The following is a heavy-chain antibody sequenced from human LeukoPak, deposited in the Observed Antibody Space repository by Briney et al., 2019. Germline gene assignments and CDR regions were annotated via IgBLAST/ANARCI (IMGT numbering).Heavy chain of an antibody. Sequence: GGPLRLSCAACGITFKNCCMRWVRRAPGEGLGGVALITEDGSDKNYVGSVTGRFTISRDNAQNSLYLQMNSLRAEDTAVYFCHQPVTLPAWGQGTLVTVSS. CDR2: ITEDGSDK. J-gene: IGHJ5*02. V-gene: IGHV3-7*01. D-gene: IGHD2-2*01. CDR1: GITFKNCC. CDR3: HQPVTLPA.